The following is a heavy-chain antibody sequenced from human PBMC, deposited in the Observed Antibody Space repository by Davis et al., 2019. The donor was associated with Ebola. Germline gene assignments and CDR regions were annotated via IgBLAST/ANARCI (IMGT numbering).Heavy chain of an antibody. CDR3: ARDSRVPHPWYFDY. D-gene: IGHD4/OR15-4a*01. Sequence: GESLKISCEASEITLRRYAMNWVRQAPGRGLEWVSYISSSGSTIYYADSVRGRFTLSRDKAKNSLYLQMNSLRDEDTAVYHCARDSRVPHPWYFDYWGQGTLVTVSS. CDR1: EITLRRYA. CDR2: ISSSGSTI. J-gene: IGHJ4*02. V-gene: IGHV3-48*02.